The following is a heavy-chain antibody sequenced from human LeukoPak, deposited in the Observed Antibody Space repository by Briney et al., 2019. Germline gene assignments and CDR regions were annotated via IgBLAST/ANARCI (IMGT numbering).Heavy chain of an antibody. J-gene: IGHJ4*02. V-gene: IGHV3-64D*06. CDR3: VKRPNCGGDCYYFDY. CDR2: ISSNGVST. CDR1: GFTFSNYA. Sequence: PGGSLRLSCSASGFTFSNYAMHWVRQAPGKGLEYVAAISSNGVSTYYADSVKGRFTISRDNSKNTLYLQMSSLRAEDTAVYYCVKRPNCGGDCYYFDYWGQGTLVTVSS. D-gene: IGHD2-21*02.